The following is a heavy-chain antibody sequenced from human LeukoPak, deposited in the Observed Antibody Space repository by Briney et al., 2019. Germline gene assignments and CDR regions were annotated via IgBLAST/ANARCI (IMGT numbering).Heavy chain of an antibody. CDR1: GGSISSSSYY. V-gene: IGHV4-39*07. D-gene: IGHD1-26*01. Sequence: PSGTLSLTCTVSGGSISSSSYYWGWIRQPPGKGLEWIGSIYYSGSTYYNPSLKSRVTISVDTSKNQFSLKLSSVTAADTAVYYCARMELPPNNWFDPWGQGTLVTVSS. CDR2: IYYSGST. J-gene: IGHJ5*02. CDR3: ARMELPPNNWFDP.